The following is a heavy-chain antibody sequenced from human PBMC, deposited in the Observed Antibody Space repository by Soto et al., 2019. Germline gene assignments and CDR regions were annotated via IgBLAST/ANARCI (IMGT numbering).Heavy chain of an antibody. CDR2: ISSSSSYT. CDR1: GFTFSDYY. CDR3: AREVEYSSSSLDY. V-gene: IGHV3-11*06. Sequence: LRLSCAASGFTFSDYYMSWIRQAPGKGLEWVSYISSSSSYTNYADSVKGRFTISRDNAKNSLYLQMNSLRAEDTAVYYCAREVEYSSSSLDYWGQGTLVTVSS. J-gene: IGHJ4*02. D-gene: IGHD6-6*01.